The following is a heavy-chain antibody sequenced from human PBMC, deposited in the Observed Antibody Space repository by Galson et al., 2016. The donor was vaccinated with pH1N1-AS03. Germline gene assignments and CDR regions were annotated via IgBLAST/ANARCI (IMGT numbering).Heavy chain of an antibody. CDR3: ARLEVAGTWGDY. J-gene: IGHJ4*02. D-gene: IGHD6-19*01. Sequence: SETLSLTCAVSGYSISSGFHWAWVRQPPSKGLEWIGTISHSGNTYYNPSLKSRVTISVDTSKNQFSLKLSSVTAADTAVYYCARLEVAGTWGDYWGQGTLVTVSS. CDR1: GYSISSGFH. V-gene: IGHV4-38-2*01. CDR2: ISHSGNT.